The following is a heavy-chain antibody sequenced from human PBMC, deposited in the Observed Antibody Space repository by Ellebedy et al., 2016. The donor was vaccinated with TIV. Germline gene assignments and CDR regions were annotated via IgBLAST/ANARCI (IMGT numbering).Heavy chain of an antibody. CDR2: ISFDGSTP. CDR1: GFTFISYG. V-gene: IGHV3-30*18. CDR3: AKELQSCSAGICLHNYFDP. D-gene: IGHD2-15*01. Sequence: GESLKISYAASGFTFISYGMHWVRQAPGKGPELVAVISFDGSTPYYAEFVQGRFNISRDNPKSTLYLEMNNLRIEETAMYYGAKELQSCSAGICLHNYFDPWGQGTLVTVSS. J-gene: IGHJ5*02.